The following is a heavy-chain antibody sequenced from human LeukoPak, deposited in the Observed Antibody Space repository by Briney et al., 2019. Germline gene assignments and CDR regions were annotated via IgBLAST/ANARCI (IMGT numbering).Heavy chain of an antibody. D-gene: IGHD3-22*01. Sequence: ASVRVSFKASGYTFTVDYMHWVRQAPGQGREWMGWINPNSGGTNYAQKFQGRVTMTRDTSISTAYMELSRLRSDDTAVYYCARDFYYSSGYYYEGWFDPWGQGTLVTVSS. V-gene: IGHV1-2*02. CDR3: ARDFYYSSGYYYEGWFDP. J-gene: IGHJ5*02. CDR1: GYTFTVDY. CDR2: INPNSGGT.